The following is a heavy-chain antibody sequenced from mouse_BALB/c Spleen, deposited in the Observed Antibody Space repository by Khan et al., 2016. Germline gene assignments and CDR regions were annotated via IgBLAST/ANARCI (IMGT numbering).Heavy chain of an antibody. D-gene: IGHD1-2*01. J-gene: IGHJ1*01. V-gene: IGHV3-2*02. CDR3: TRSPTATRYFDD. CDR1: GYSITSDYA. CDR2: ISYGGST. Sequence: EVQLQESGPGLVKPSQSLSLTCTATGYSITSDYAWNCIRKPPGNKVEWVGYISYGGSTNYKPTLKSRITITRDTSKNQFYLQLSSLTSEDTAIFYCTRSPTATRYFDDWGAGTTVTVSS.